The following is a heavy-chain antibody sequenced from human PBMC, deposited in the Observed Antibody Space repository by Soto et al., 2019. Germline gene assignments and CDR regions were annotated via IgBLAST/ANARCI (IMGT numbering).Heavy chain of an antibody. CDR3: AREVSVGVGATNY. V-gene: IGHV1-46*04. CDR1: GYTFTSYY. J-gene: IGHJ4*02. Sequence: ASEKVSCKAAGYTFTSYYMHWVRQAPGQGLEWMGIISPSGDSTSFAQKLQGRVTMTRDTSTSTVYMELSSLRSEDTAVYYCAREVSVGVGATNYWGQGTLVTVSS. CDR2: ISPSGDST. D-gene: IGHD1-26*01.